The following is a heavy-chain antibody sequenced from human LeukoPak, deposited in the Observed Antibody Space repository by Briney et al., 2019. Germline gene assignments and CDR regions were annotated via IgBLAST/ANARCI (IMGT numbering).Heavy chain of an antibody. D-gene: IGHD2-15*01. CDR1: GGSISSSNYY. V-gene: IGHV4-39*01. CDR3: ARGTGYCSGGSCYEDY. CDR2: IYYSGST. Sequence: PSETLSLTCTVSGGSISSSNYYWGWVRQPPGKGLEWIGTIYYSGSTYYKPSLRSRVTISVDTSKNQFSLKLSSVTAADTAVYYCARGTGYCSGGSCYEDYWGQGTLVTVSS. J-gene: IGHJ4*02.